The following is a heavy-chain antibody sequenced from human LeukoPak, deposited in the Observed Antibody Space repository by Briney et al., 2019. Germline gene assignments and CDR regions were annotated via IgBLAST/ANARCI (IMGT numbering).Heavy chain of an antibody. V-gene: IGHV3-9*01. CDR3: ARGGSYRAPGYNYDYGMDV. CDR1: GLTFDNNA. Sequence: GRSLRLSCAASGLTFDNNAMHWVRQVPGKGLEWVSGINRSRGTVGYADSVKGRFTVSRDNAKNSLYLQMSSLRADDTAVYYCARGGSYRAPGYNYDYGMDVWGQGTTVTVS. D-gene: IGHD3-16*02. J-gene: IGHJ6*02. CDR2: INRSRGTV.